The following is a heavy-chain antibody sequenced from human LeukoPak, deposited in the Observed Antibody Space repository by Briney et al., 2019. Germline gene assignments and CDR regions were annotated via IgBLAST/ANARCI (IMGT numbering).Heavy chain of an antibody. CDR1: GGSISSNNW. D-gene: IGHD1-26*01. V-gene: IGHV4-4*02. J-gene: IGHJ6*03. CDR2: IYASGST. Sequence: SETLSLTCAVSGGSISSNNWWSWVRQPPGKGLEWIGEIYASGSTNYNPSLKSRITISVDTSKNQFSLKLSSVTAADTAVYYCARGVWELLSYYYYYYMDVWGKGTTVTVSS. CDR3: ARGVWELLSYYYYYYMDV.